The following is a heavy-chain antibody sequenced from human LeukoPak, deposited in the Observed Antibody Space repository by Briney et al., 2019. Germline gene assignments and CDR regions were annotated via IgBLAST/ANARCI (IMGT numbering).Heavy chain of an antibody. CDR3: AREISGERTYYFDY. CDR1: GFTFSDYY. J-gene: IGHJ4*02. CDR2: ISSSGSTI. Sequence: GGSLRLSCAASGFTFSDYYMSRIRQAPGKGLEWVSYISSSGSTIYYADSVKGRFTISRDNAKNSLYLQMNSLRAEDTAVYYCAREISGERTYYFDYWGQGTLVTVSS. D-gene: IGHD1-26*01. V-gene: IGHV3-11*01.